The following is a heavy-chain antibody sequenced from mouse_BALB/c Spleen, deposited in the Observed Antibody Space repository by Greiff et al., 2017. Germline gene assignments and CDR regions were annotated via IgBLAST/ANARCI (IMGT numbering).Heavy chain of an antibody. J-gene: IGHJ2*01. CDR2: ISSGGST. V-gene: IGHV5-6-5*01. Sequence: EVKLVESGGGLVKPGGSLKLSCAASGFTFSSYAMSWVRQTPEKRLEWVASISSGGSTYYPDSVKGRFTISRDNARNILYLQMSSLRSEDTAMYYCARYYDYDGWFAYWGQGTTLTVSS. CDR1: GFTFSSYA. CDR3: ARYYDYDGWFAY. D-gene: IGHD2-4*01.